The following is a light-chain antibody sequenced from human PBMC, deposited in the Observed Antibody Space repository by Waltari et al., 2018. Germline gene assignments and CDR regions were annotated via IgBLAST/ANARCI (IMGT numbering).Light chain of an antibody. V-gene: IGKV1-6*01. CDR1: QVIRNN. CDR3: LQDYSYPFT. CDR2: GAS. Sequence: AIQMTQSPSSLSASVGDRVTITCRASQVIRNNLGWYQQSPGKAPKLLLYGASSLERGVPSRFSGSGYGTDFTLTISSLQPEDFATYYCLQDYSYPFTFGPGTKVDIK. J-gene: IGKJ3*01.